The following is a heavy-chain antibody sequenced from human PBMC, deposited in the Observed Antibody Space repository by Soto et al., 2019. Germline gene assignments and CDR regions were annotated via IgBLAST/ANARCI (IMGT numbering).Heavy chain of an antibody. V-gene: IGHV1-18*01. D-gene: IGHD1-1*01. Sequence: ASVKVSCKAFGYTFTTYGLSWVLQAPGQGLEWMGWVSPYNGNTYYAPRLQGRVTMTTDTSTTTAYMSLRSLRSDDTAIYYCVRGGILEANRPYYYYGLDVWGQGTPVTVSS. J-gene: IGHJ6*02. CDR2: VSPYNGNT. CDR1: GYTFTTYG. CDR3: VRGGILEANRPYYYYGLDV.